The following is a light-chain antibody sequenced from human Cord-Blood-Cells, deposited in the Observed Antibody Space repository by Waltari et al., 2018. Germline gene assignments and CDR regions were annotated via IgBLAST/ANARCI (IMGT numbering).Light chain of an antibody. J-gene: IGKJ3*01. CDR2: AAS. CDR3: QQSYSTPPVT. CDR1: QSISSY. Sequence: DIQMTQSPSSLSASVGDRVTITCRASQSISSYLNWYQQKPGKAPKLLIYAASSLQSGVPSRFSGSGSGTDFTLTISSLQPEEFATYYCQQSYSTPPVTFGPGTKGDIK. V-gene: IGKV1-39*01.